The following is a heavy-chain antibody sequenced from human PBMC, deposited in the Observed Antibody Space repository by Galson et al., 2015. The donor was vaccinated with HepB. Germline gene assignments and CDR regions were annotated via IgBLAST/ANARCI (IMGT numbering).Heavy chain of an antibody. V-gene: IGHV4-34*01. CDR3: ARGRKGRGIAAPRSRAFDI. Sequence: ETLSLTCAVYGGSFSGYYWSWIRQPPGKGLEWIGEINQSGSTNYNPSLKSRVSISVDTSKNQFSLKLSSVTAADTAVFYCARGRKGRGIAAPRSRAFDIWGQGTTVTVSS. CDR2: INQSGST. D-gene: IGHD6-13*01. CDR1: GGSFSGYY. J-gene: IGHJ3*02.